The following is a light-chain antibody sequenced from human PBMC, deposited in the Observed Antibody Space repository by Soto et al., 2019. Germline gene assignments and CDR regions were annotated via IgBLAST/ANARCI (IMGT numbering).Light chain of an antibody. CDR2: GNS. V-gene: IGLV1-40*01. J-gene: IGLJ3*02. CDR3: QSYDSSLSGSRV. CDR1: SSNIGAGYD. Sequence: QSVLTQPPSVSGAPGQRVTIPCTGSSSNIGAGYDVHWYQHLPGTAPKLLIYGNSNRPSGVPDRFSGSKSGTSASLAITGLQAEDEADYYRQSYDSSLSGSRVFGGGPKLTVL.